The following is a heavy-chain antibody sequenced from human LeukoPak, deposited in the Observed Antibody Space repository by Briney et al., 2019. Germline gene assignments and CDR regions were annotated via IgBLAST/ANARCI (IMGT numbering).Heavy chain of an antibody. J-gene: IGHJ1*01. CDR1: GFTLSRYW. CDR3: ARGASFQGYFQH. V-gene: IGHV3-7*01. Sequence: PGGSLRLSCAASGFTLSRYWMAWVRQAPGKGLEWVANINQNGNEKYYVDSVKGRFTISRDNAKNSLHLQMNSLRAEDTAVYYCARGASFQGYFQHWGQGTLVTVSS. CDR2: INQNGNEK.